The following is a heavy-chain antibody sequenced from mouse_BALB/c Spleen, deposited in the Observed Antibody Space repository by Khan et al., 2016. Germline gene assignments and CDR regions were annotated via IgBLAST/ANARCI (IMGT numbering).Heavy chain of an antibody. Sequence: EVQLQESGPGLVKPSQSLSLTCTVTGYSITSDYAWNWIRQFPGNKLEWMGYISYSGTTTYNPSLKSRISITRDTSKNHFFLQLNSVTTEDTATYYCARWLDAMDYWGQGTSVTVSS. D-gene: IGHD2-2*01. J-gene: IGHJ4*01. CDR3: ARWLDAMDY. V-gene: IGHV3-2*02. CDR1: GYSITSDYA. CDR2: ISYSGTT.